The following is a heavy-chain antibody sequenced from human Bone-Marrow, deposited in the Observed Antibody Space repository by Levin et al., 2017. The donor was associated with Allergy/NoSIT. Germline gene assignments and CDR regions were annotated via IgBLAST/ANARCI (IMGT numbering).Heavy chain of an antibody. V-gene: IGHV3-15*01. J-gene: IGHJ4*02. CDR1: GFTFTNAY. CDR3: AIDRRGYDFSH. Sequence: GGSLRLSCAASGFTFTNAYMTWVRQPPGKGLEWVGRIKSNPAGGTTDYAAPVKGRFTISRDDSKATVYLQMNSLKIEDTAVYYCAIDRRGYDFSHWGQGTLVTVSS. D-gene: IGHD5-12*01. CDR2: IKSNPAGGTT.